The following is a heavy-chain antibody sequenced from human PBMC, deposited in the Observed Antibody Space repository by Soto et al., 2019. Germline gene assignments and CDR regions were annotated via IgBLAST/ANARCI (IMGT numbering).Heavy chain of an antibody. CDR2: FSNSGGSGGTT. CDR3: AKDGAAAAGTLSYFDY. D-gene: IGHD6-13*01. Sequence: EVQLLESGGGLVQPGGSLRLSCAASGFTFSSYAMSWVRQAPGKGLEWVSSFSNSGGSGGTTYYADSVKGRFTLSRDNSKNTLYLQMNSLRAEDTAIYYCAKDGAAAAGTLSYFDYWGQGTLGTVSS. CDR1: GFTFSSYA. V-gene: IGHV3-23*01. J-gene: IGHJ4*02.